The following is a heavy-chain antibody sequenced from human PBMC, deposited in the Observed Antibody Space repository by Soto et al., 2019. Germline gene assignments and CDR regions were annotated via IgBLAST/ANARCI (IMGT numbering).Heavy chain of an antibody. CDR1: GGSISSSSFH. CDR3: ARRERAAGTDWWFDP. CDR2: IYYSGST. V-gene: IGHV4-39*01. Sequence: QLQLQESGPGLVKPSETLSLTCTVSGGSISSSSFHWGWIRQPPGKGLEWIGSIYYSGSTYYRPYLKRRVTISVDTSKSQFSLKLSSVTAADTVVYYCARRERAAGTDWWFDPWGQGTLVTVSS. J-gene: IGHJ5*02. D-gene: IGHD6-13*01.